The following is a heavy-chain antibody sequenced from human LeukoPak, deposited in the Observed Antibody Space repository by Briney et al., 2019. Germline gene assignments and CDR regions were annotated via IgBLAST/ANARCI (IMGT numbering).Heavy chain of an antibody. CDR3: AKDAFGVGSGWYSYFDY. CDR1: GFTFSSYA. J-gene: IGHJ4*02. V-gene: IGHV3-30*04. D-gene: IGHD6-19*01. Sequence: PGGSLRLSCAASGFTFSSYAMHWVRQAPGRGLEGVAGISYDGSNKYYADSVKGRFTISRDNSKNTLYLQVNSLRAEDTAVYYCAKDAFGVGSGWYSYFDYWGQGTMVTVSS. CDR2: ISYDGSNK.